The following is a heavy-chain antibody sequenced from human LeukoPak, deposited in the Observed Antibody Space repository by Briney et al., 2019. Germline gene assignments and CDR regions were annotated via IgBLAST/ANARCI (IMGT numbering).Heavy chain of an antibody. CDR3: ARGSYCSSTSCYRGYSYGFYYFDY. V-gene: IGHV1-69*01. CDR1: GGTFSSYA. CDR2: IIPIFGTA. D-gene: IGHD2-2*02. J-gene: IGHJ4*02. Sequence: SVKVSCKASGGTFSSYAISWVRQAPGQGLEWMGGIIPIFGTANYAQKFQGRVTITADESTSTAYMELSSLRSEDTAVYYCARGSYCSSTSCYRGYSYGFYYFDYWGQGTLVTVSS.